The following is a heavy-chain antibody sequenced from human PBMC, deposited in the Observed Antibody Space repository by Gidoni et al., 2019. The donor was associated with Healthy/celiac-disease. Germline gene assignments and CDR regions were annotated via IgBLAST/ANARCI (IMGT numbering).Heavy chain of an antibody. J-gene: IGHJ2*01. CDR3: ARALPDYYGSGNHWYFDL. V-gene: IGHV3-20*04. Sequence: EVQLVESGGGVVRPGGSLRLSCAASGFTFGGYGMSWVRQAPGKGLEWVSGINWNGGSTGYADSVKGRFTISRDNAKNSLYLQMNSLRAEDTALYYCARALPDYYGSGNHWYFDLWGRGTLVTVSS. CDR2: INWNGGST. CDR1: GFTFGGYG. D-gene: IGHD3-10*01.